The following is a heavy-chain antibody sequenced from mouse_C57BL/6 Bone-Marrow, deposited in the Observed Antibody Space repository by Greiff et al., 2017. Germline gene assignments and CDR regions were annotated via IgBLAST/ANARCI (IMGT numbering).Heavy chain of an antibody. D-gene: IGHD2-4*01. CDR1: GYTFTSYW. CDR2: IHPSDSDT. CDR3: AIRGLRRGPWFAY. J-gene: IGHJ3*01. V-gene: IGHV1-74*01. Sequence: VQLQQPGAELVKPGASVKVSCKASGYTFTSYWMHWVKQRPGQGLEWIGRIHPSDSDTNYNQKFKGKATLTVDNASSTAYMQLSSLTSEDSAVYYCAIRGLRRGPWFAYWGQGTLVTVSA.